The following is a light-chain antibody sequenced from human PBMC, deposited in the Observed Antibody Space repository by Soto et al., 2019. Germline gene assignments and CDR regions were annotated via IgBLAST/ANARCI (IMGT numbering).Light chain of an antibody. CDR3: AVWDDGLSGWV. V-gene: IGLV1-47*02. J-gene: IGLJ3*02. CDR1: SSNIGSNY. Sequence: QAVVTQPPSASGTPGQRVTISCSGSSSNIGSNYVFWYHQLPGTAPKLLIYANNQRSSGVPDRVSGSKSGTSASLAISGLRSEDEADYYCAVWDDGLSGWVLGGGTKLTVL. CDR2: ANN.